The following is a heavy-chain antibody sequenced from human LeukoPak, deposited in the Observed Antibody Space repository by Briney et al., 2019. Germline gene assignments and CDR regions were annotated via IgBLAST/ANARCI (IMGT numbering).Heavy chain of an antibody. CDR1: GYTFTGYY. Sequence: ASVKVSCKASGYTFTGYYMHWVRPAPGQGLAWMGWINPNSGGTNYAQKFQGRVTMTRDTSISTAYMELSRLRSDDTAVYYCASDYYDSSGYPGLFDYWGQGTLVTVSS. CDR2: INPNSGGT. D-gene: IGHD3-22*01. V-gene: IGHV1-2*02. J-gene: IGHJ4*02. CDR3: ASDYYDSSGYPGLFDY.